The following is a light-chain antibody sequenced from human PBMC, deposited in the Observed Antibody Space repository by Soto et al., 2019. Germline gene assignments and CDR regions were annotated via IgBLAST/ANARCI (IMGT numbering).Light chain of an antibody. J-gene: IGKJ4*01. Sequence: DIVLTQSPLSLSVTPGEPASISCRSSQSLLHSNGNHYLEWYLQKPGQTPQVLISLASNRASGVPDRFSGRGAGTDFTLKISRVEAEDVGVYYCKQALQNPLTFGGGTKVEIK. CDR1: QSLLHSNGNHY. CDR2: LAS. V-gene: IGKV2-28*01. CDR3: KQALQNPLT.